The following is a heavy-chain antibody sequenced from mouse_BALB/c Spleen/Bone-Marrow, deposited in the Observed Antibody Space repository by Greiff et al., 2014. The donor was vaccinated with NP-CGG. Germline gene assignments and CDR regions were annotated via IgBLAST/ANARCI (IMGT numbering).Heavy chain of an antibody. CDR3: IRWFYYGSSYFDY. J-gene: IGHJ2*01. CDR2: IDPGNGNT. Sequence: VQLQQSGAEFVRPGALVKLSCNASGFNIKDYYMHWVKQRPEQGLEWIGWIDPGNGNTIYDPKFPGKASITADTSSNTAYLQPSSRLTEYTAVYYCIRWFYYGSSYFDYWGQGTTLAVSA. CDR1: GFNIKDYY. V-gene: IGHV14-1*02. D-gene: IGHD1-1*01.